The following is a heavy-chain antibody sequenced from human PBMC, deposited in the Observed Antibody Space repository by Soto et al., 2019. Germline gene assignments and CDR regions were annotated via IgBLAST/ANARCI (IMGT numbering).Heavy chain of an antibody. CDR2: ISTGGAYM. CDR3: ARDIASPGGDYSDS. Sequence: EVQLVESGGGLVKAGGSLRLFCTASGFTFRNYNMNWVRQPPGKGLGWVSAISTGGAYMFYADSVKGRFTIARDNAQNSLFLQIDSPRAEDPAVYYCARDIASPGGDYSDSWGQGTLVTVSS. CDR1: GFTFRNYN. J-gene: IGHJ4*02. D-gene: IGHD2-21*01. V-gene: IGHV3-21*06.